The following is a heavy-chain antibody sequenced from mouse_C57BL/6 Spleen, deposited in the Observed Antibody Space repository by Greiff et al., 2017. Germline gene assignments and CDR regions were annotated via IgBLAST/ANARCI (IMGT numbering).Heavy chain of an antibody. Sequence: EVKLVESGPELVKPGASVKIPCKASGYTFTDYNMDWVKQSHGKSLEWIGDINPNNGGTIYNQKFKGKATLTVDKSSSTAYMELRSLTSEDTAVYYCARTRQLRLLYYAMDYWGQGTSVTVSS. V-gene: IGHV1-18*01. CDR3: ARTRQLRLLYYAMDY. J-gene: IGHJ4*01. CDR1: GYTFTDYN. CDR2: INPNNGGT. D-gene: IGHD3-2*02.